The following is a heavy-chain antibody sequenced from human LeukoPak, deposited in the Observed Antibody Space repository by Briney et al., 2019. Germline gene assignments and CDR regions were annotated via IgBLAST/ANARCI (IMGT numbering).Heavy chain of an antibody. Sequence: GRSLRLSCAASGFTFSSYWMIWVRQAPGKGLEWVANIKEDGSEKNYGDSVKGRFTISRDNAKNSPNLQMNSLRAEDTAVYYCARGNSYWGQGTLVTVSS. CDR3: ARGNSY. V-gene: IGHV3-7*04. J-gene: IGHJ4*02. CDR2: IKEDGSEK. CDR1: GFTFSSYW.